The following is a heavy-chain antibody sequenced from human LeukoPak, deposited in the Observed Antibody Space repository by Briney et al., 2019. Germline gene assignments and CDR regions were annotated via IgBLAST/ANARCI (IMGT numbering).Heavy chain of an antibody. CDR3: TTDVAPPNWNDGLGY. Sequence: GGSLRLSCAASGFTFSNAWMSWVRQAPGKGLEWVGRIKRKTDGGTTDYAAQVKGRFTISRDDSKNTLSLQMNSLKTEDTAVYYCTTDVAPPNWNDGLGYWGQGTLVTVSS. CDR1: GFTFSNAW. CDR2: IKRKTDGGTT. V-gene: IGHV3-15*01. J-gene: IGHJ4*02. D-gene: IGHD1-1*01.